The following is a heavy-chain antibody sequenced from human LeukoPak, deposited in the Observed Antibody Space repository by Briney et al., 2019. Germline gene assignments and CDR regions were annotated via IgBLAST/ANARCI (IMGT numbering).Heavy chain of an antibody. CDR1: GFIFSSYG. CDR2: LRDSGTNK. Sequence: GGSLRLSCAASGFIFSSYGMHWVRQAPGKGLEWVAFLRDSGTNKYHADSVGGRLTISRDNSKNTPYLEMNSLRAEDTAVYYCARVERPWGYYYDSSGPFSPFDYWGQGTLVTVSS. J-gene: IGHJ4*02. D-gene: IGHD3-22*01. CDR3: ARVERPWGYYYDSSGPFSPFDY. V-gene: IGHV3-30*02.